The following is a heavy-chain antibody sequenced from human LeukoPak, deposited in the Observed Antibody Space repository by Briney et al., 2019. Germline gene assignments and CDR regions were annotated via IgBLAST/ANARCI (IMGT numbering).Heavy chain of an antibody. V-gene: IGHV4-61*01. CDR3: ARFLRVFFDY. Sequence: SETLSLTCTVSGGSVISGSYYWSWIRQPPGKGLEWIGYIYYSGSTNYNPSLKSRVTISVDTSKNQFSLKLSSVTAADTAVYYCARFLRVFFDYWGQGTLVTVSS. CDR2: IYYSGST. CDR1: GGSVISGSYY. J-gene: IGHJ4*02. D-gene: IGHD4-17*01.